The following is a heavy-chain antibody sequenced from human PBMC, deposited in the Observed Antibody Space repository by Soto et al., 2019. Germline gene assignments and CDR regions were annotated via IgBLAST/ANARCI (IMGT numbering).Heavy chain of an antibody. J-gene: IGHJ6*02. D-gene: IGHD1-26*01. CDR2: IYTSGST. V-gene: IGHV4-4*07. CDR3: AREGASGFGMDV. CDR1: GGSIRSYY. Sequence: PSETLSLTCNVSGGSIRSYYWSWVRQPAGKPLEWIGRIYTSGSTNYNPFLKSRVSMSVDTSKNQFSLEVTSVTAADTAVYYCAREGASGFGMDVWGQGTTVTVSS.